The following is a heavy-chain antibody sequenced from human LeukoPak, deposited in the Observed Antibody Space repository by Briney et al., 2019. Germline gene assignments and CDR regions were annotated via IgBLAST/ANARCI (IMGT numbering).Heavy chain of an antibody. CDR1: GDSVSSNSVT. J-gene: IGHJ5*02. CDR3: ARRLTQYDCFDP. D-gene: IGHD2-2*01. Sequence: SQTLSLTCAISGDSVSSNSVTWNWIGQSPSRGLEWLGRTYYRSTWYNDYAVSVRGRITVNPDTSKNQFSLHLNSVTPEDTTVYYCARRLTQYDCFDPWGQGILVTVSS. V-gene: IGHV6-1*01. CDR2: TYYRSTWYN.